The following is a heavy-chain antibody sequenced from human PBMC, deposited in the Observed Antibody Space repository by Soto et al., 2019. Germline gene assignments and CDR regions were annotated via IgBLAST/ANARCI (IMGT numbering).Heavy chain of an antibody. Sequence: XESLKIFRKGSGYSFFKYWLIWVRQVPGKGLEWMGKIDPSDSETHYSPSFQGHVTISADMSISTAYLQWSSMMDSDTAKYYCARHYICRSGDCDYSGMDVWGQGTTVTVSS. CDR2: IDPSDSET. J-gene: IGHJ6*02. CDR3: ARHYICRSGDCDYSGMDV. V-gene: IGHV5-10-1*01. CDR1: GYSFFKYW. D-gene: IGHD2-21*02.